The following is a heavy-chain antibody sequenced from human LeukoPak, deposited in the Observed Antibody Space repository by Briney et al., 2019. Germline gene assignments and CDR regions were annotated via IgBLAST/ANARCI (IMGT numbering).Heavy chain of an antibody. V-gene: IGHV3-21*04. D-gene: IGHD3-3*01. Sequence: GGSLRLSCAASGFMFSSSSMNWVRQAPGKGLEWVSSISSSSSYIYYADSVKGRFTISRDNSKNTLYLQMNSLRAEDTAVYYCAKEGLRFLEWLLYYFDYWGQGTLVTVSS. CDR3: AKEGLRFLEWLLYYFDY. CDR2: ISSSSSYI. CDR1: GFMFSSSS. J-gene: IGHJ4*02.